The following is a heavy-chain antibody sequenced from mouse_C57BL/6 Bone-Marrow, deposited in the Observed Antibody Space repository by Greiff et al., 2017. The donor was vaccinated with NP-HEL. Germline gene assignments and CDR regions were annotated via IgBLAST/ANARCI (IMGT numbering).Heavy chain of an antibody. CDR1: GYTFTSYW. CDR2: INPSNGGT. J-gene: IGHJ3*01. Sequence: QVQLQQPGTELVKPGASVKLSCKASGYTFTSYWMHWVKQRPGQGLEWIGNINPSNGGTNYNEKFKSKATLTVDKSSRTAYMQLSSLTSEDSAVYYCAREGDYYSSSDVGFAYRGQGALVTVSA. V-gene: IGHV1-53*01. CDR3: AREGDYYSSSDVGFAY. D-gene: IGHD1-1*01.